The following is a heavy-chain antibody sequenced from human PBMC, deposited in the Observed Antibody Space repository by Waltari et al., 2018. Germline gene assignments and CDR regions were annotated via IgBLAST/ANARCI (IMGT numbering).Heavy chain of an antibody. CDR1: GFSFSNYD. J-gene: IGHJ3*02. Sequence: EVQLLESGGDLVQPGGSLRLSCIASGFSFSNYDMNWVRQAPGKGLEWVSRLSGSASFKDYADSVKGRFTISRENSKNTLFLQMNGLRADDTAVYYCAKDLTGWGAFDIWGQGTMVTVSS. V-gene: IGHV3-23*01. CDR2: LSGSASFK. CDR3: AKDLTGWGAFDI. D-gene: IGHD1-20*01.